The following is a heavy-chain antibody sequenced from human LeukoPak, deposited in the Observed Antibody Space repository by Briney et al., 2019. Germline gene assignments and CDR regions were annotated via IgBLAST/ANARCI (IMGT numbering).Heavy chain of an antibody. CDR2: IIPIFGTA. J-gene: IGHJ5*02. D-gene: IGHD6-19*01. CDR3: ARDPALGYTSGWYNWFDP. Sequence: SVKVSCKASGYTFTSYDINWVRQAPGQGLEWMGGIIPIFGTANYAQKFQGRVTITADVSTSTAYMELSSLRSEDTAVYYCARDPALGYTSGWYNWFDPWGQGTLVTVSS. V-gene: IGHV1-69*13. CDR1: GYTFTSYD.